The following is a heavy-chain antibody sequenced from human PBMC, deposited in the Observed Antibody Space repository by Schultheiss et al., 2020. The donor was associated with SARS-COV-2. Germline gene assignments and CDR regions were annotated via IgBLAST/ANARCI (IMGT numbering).Heavy chain of an antibody. CDR1: GFNLRNYW. D-gene: IGHD1-1*01. CDR3: VKEGEEMGTS. Sequence: GGSLRLSCAASGFNLRNYWMDWVRQAPGKGLQWVANIKQDGSVEHYVDSVRGRFIISRDNAKNSLDLQMNSLRVDDTDVYYCVKEGEEMGTSWGQGTLVTGSS. J-gene: IGHJ4*02. V-gene: IGHV3-7*03. CDR2: IKQDGSVE.